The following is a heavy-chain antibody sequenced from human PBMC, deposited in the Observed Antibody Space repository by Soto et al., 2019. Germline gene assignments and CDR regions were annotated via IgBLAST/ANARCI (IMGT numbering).Heavy chain of an antibody. CDR1: GFTFSNYW. V-gene: IGHV3-74*01. CDR3: VFLGGYAGGY. Sequence: EVQLVESGGGLVQPGGSLRLSCAASGFTFSNYWMHWVRQAPGKGLVWVSRINPDGSTTTYADSVKGRFTISRDNAKNTLYLQMNSRRAEDTAVYYCVFLGGYAGGYWGQGTLVAVSS. J-gene: IGHJ4*02. D-gene: IGHD5-12*01. CDR2: INPDGSTT.